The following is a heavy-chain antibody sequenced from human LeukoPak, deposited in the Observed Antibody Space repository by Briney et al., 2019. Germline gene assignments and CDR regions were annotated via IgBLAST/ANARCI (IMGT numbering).Heavy chain of an antibody. CDR1: GFTFSDYA. CDR2: MDKETNIYES. J-gene: IGHJ5*02. Sequence: GGSLKLSCVASGFTFSDYAIHWVRQSAGKGLEWTGHMDKETNIYESALAASVKGRFTGSRDDSKNPAYLHMNSLKTEDTAVFYCTRDSGPYNWFDPWGQGTLVTVSS. V-gene: IGHV3-73*01. D-gene: IGHD1-26*01. CDR3: TRDSGPYNWFDP.